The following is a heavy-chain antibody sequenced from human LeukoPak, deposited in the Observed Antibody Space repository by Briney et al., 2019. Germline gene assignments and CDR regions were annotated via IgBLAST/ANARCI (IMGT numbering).Heavy chain of an antibody. Sequence: GGSLRLSCAASGFTFSSYAMSWVRQAPGKGLEWVSAISGSGGSTYYADSVKGRFTITRDNSKNTLYLQMNSLRAEGTAVYYCAKIGMAGGPHLDYWGQGTLVTVSS. CDR3: AKIGMAGGPHLDY. V-gene: IGHV3-23*01. CDR1: GFTFSSYA. CDR2: ISGSGGST. J-gene: IGHJ4*02. D-gene: IGHD2-8*02.